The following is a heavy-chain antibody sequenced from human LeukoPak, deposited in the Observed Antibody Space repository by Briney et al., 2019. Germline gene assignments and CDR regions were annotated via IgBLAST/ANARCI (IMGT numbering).Heavy chain of an antibody. V-gene: IGHV1-8*01. CDR3: ARGRSGWYSRILRQINWFDP. J-gene: IGHJ5*02. Sequence: GASVKVSCKASGYTFTSYDINWVRQATGQGLEWMGWMNPNSGNTGYAQKFQGRVTITRNTSISTAYMELSSLRSEDTAVYYCARGRSGWYSRILRQINWFDPWGQGTLVTVSS. CDR2: MNPNSGNT. D-gene: IGHD6-19*01. CDR1: GYTFTSYD.